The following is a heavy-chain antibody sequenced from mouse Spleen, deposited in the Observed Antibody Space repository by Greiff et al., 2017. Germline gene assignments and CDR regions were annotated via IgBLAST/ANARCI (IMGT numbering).Heavy chain of an antibody. D-gene: IGHD3-1*01. CDR1: GFTFSSYA. CDR2: ISSGGSYT. Sequence: EVMLVESGGGLVKPGGSLKLSCAASGFTFSSYAMSWVRQTPEKRLEWVATISSGGSYTYYPDSVKGRFTISRDNAKNTLYLQRSSLRSEDTAMYYCALGWYFDVWGAGTTVTVSS. CDR3: ALGWYFDV. V-gene: IGHV5-9-1*01. J-gene: IGHJ1*01.